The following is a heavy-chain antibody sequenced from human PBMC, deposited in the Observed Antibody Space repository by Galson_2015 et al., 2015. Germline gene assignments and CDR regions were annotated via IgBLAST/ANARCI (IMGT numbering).Heavy chain of an antibody. CDR1: GYTFTTYG. J-gene: IGHJ3*02. CDR2: ISAYNGNT. V-gene: IGHV1-18*01. D-gene: IGHD3-10*01. Sequence: SVKVSCKASGYTFTTYGIAWVRQAPGQGLEWMGWISAYNGNTNYAQKLQGRVTMTTDTSTNTAYMELNSLRAEDTAVYYCARTPWLRETNDAFDIWGQGTMVTVSS. CDR3: ARTPWLRETNDAFDI.